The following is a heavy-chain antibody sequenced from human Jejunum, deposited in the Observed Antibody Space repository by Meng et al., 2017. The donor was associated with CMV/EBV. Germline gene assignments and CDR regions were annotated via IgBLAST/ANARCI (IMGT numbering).Heavy chain of an antibody. Sequence: LKISCGASGITCSTYWMSWVRQAPGKGLEWVANIKQDGSEEYYLDSVKGRFTISRDNAKNSLYLQMNSLRADDTAVYYCARLSDSWGQGTLVTVSS. V-gene: IGHV3-7*03. CDR1: GITCSTYW. CDR2: IKQDGSEE. J-gene: IGHJ4*02. CDR3: ARLSDS.